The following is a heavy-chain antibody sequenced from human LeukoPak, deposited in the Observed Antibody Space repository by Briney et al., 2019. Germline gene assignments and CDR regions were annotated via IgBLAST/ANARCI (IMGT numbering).Heavy chain of an antibody. CDR1: GFTFSSYG. D-gene: IGHD2/OR15-2a*01. Sequence: GGSLRLSCASSGFTFSSYGMHWVRQAPGKGLEWVAVIWYDGSNKYYPDSVQGRFTISRDNSKNTLYLQVNSLRAEDTAVYYCARDRSMSGWYIDLWGRGTLVTVSS. J-gene: IGHJ2*01. CDR2: IWYDGSNK. CDR3: ARDRSMSGWYIDL. V-gene: IGHV3-33*01.